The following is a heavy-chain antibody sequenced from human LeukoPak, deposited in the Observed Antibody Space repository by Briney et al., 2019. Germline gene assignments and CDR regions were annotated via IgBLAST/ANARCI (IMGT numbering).Heavy chain of an antibody. CDR2: ISASGGTT. D-gene: IGHD2-2*01. J-gene: IGHJ5*01. CDR1: GFTFNNYA. Sequence: GGSLRLSCADSGFTFNNYAMSWVREALGKGLEWVSAISASGGTTYYADSVKGRFTISRDTSENTLFLQMNSLRAEDTAVYYCAKGPREYCSSTSCPNGFDSWGQGTLVTVS. CDR3: AKGPREYCSSTSCPNGFDS. V-gene: IGHV3-23*01.